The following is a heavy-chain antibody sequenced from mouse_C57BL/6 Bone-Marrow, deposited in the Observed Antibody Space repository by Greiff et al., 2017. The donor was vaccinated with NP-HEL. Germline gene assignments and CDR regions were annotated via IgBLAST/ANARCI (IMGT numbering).Heavy chain of an antibody. CDR3: ARSYYGSSLYYIDY. Sequence: VQLVESGAELARPGASVKLSCKASGYTFTSYGISWVKQRTGQGLEWIGEIYPRSGNTYYNEKFKGKATFTADKSSSTAYMELRSLTSEDSAVYFCARSYYGSSLYYIDYWGQGTTLTVSS. V-gene: IGHV1-81*01. CDR1: GYTFTSYG. CDR2: IYPRSGNT. D-gene: IGHD1-1*01. J-gene: IGHJ2*01.